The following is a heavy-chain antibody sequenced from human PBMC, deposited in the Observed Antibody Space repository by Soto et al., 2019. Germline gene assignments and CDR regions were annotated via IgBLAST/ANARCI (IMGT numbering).Heavy chain of an antibody. J-gene: IGHJ5*02. CDR2: IYHNGST. V-gene: IGHV4-4*02. CDR1: GDSISSSNW. CDR3: ARARVAIFGVVIRNWFDP. Sequence: PXETLSLTCTVSGDSISSSNWWSWVRQSPRKGLEWLGEIYHNGSTNYNPSLKSRVAISVDKSKNQFSLKLMSVTAADTAVYYCARARVAIFGVVIRNWFDPWGQGTLVTVYS. D-gene: IGHD3-3*01.